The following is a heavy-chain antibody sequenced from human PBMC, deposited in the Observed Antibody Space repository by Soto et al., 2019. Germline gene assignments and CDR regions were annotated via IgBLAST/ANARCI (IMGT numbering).Heavy chain of an antibody. Sequence: EMQLVESGGRLVQPGGSLRLACEASGFTFSSYAMSWVRQAPGKGLEWVTGIRGGGSNSYFADSVKGRFTISRDNSKNTQYLELDRLSAEDPAVYYGAKYFYGGGYYNGLDVLGQGTTVVVSS. V-gene: IGHV3-23*04. J-gene: IGHJ6*02. CDR2: IRGGGSNS. CDR1: GFTFSSYA. CDR3: AKYFYGGGYYNGLDV. D-gene: IGHD3-10*01.